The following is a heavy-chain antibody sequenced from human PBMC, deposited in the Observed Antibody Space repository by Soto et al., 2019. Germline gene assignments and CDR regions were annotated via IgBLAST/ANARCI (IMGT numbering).Heavy chain of an antibody. CDR3: AREGVDTGNPYYYYYYMDV. CDR1: GGTFSSYT. Sequence: GASVKVSCKASGGTFSSYTISWVRQAPGQGLEWMGRIIPILGIANYAQKFQGRVTITADKSTSTAYMELSSLRSEDTAVYYCAREGVDTGNPYYYYYYMDVWGKGTTVTVSS. V-gene: IGHV1-69*04. D-gene: IGHD5-18*01. J-gene: IGHJ6*03. CDR2: IIPILGIA.